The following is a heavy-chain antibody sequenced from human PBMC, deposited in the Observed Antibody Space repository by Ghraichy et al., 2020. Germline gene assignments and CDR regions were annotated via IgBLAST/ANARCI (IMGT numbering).Heavy chain of an antibody. V-gene: IGHV4-61*01. J-gene: IGHJ5*02. CDR2: IYYSGST. CDR3: ARDRPAQPFDP. Sequence: SQTLSLTCTVSGGSVSSGSYYWSWIRQPPGKGLEWIGYIYYSGSTNYNPSLKSRVSISVDTSKNQFSLKLSSVTAADTAVYYCARDRPAQPFDPWGQGTLVTVSS. CDR1: GGSVSSGSYY.